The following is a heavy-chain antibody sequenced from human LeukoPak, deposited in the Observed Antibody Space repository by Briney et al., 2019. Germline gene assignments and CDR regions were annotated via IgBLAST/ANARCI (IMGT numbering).Heavy chain of an antibody. CDR3: ARDGRELLPFHGYYFHY. D-gene: IGHD1-26*01. CDR1: GYTFTGDD. Sequence: ASVKVSCKASGYTFTGDDIHWVRQAPRQGLELMGWINPNSGGTNYAQKFQSRVTMTRDTSLSLAYTELSSLSSDDTVVYYCARDGRELLPFHGYYFHYWGQGPLVRVPS. J-gene: IGHJ4*02. CDR2: INPNSGGT. V-gene: IGHV1-2*02.